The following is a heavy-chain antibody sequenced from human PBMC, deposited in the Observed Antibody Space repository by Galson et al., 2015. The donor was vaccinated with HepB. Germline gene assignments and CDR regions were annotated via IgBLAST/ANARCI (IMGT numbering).Heavy chain of an antibody. CDR3: ATHYDSSGYYLDY. Sequence: SLRLSCAASGFTFSSYAMSWVRQAPGKGLEWVSAISGSGGSTYYADSVKGRFTISRDNSKNTLYLQMNSLRAEDTAVYYCATHYDSSGYYLDYWGQGTLVTVSS. J-gene: IGHJ4*02. CDR1: GFTFSSYA. D-gene: IGHD3-22*01. CDR2: ISGSGGST. V-gene: IGHV3-23*01.